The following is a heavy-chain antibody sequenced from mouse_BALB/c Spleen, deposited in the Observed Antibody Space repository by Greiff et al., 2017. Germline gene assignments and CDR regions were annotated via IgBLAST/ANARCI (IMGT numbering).Heavy chain of an antibody. CDR2: INPYNDGT. D-gene: IGHD2-1*01. CDR3: ARGDGKVWFAY. V-gene: IGHV1-14*01. Sequence: EVQRVESGPELVKPGASVKMSCKASGYTFTSYVMHWVKQKPGQGLEWIGYINPYNDGTKYNEKFKGKATLTSDKSSSTAYMELSSLTSEDSAVYYCARGDGKVWFAYWGQGTLVTVSA. J-gene: IGHJ3*01. CDR1: GYTFTSYV.